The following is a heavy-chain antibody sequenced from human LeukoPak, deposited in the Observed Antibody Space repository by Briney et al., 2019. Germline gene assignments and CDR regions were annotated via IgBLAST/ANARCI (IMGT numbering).Heavy chain of an antibody. D-gene: IGHD6-19*01. CDR2: IYSGGST. V-gene: IGHV3-53*05. CDR1: GFTVSSNY. CDR3: AKDLSGRYYYYMDV. J-gene: IGHJ6*03. Sequence: PGGSLRLSCAASGFTVSSNYMSWVRQAPGKGLEWVSIIYSGGSTFYADSVKGRFTISRDNSKNTLYLQMNSLRAEDTAVYYCAKDLSGRYYYYMDVWGKGTTVTVFS.